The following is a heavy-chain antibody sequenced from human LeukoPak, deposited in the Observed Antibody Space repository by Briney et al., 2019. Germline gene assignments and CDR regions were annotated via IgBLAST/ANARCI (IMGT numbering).Heavy chain of an antibody. Sequence: ASVKVSCKASGYTFTGYYMHWVRQAPGQGLEWMGWINPNSGGTNKAKKFLGRVTMTRDTSISTAYMELRRLRSDDPAVYFCARDSVTMVRGGSNWFDPWGQGTLVTASS. CDR1: GYTFTGYY. V-gene: IGHV1-2*02. CDR3: ARDSVTMVRGGSNWFDP. CDR2: INPNSGGT. D-gene: IGHD3-10*01. J-gene: IGHJ5*02.